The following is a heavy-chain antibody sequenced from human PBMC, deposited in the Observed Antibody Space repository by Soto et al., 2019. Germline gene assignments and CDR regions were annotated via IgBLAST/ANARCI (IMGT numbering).Heavy chain of an antibody. CDR1: GGSISSYY. J-gene: IGHJ6*03. CDR3: TRQVGYYYFWSGYTSDYYYMDV. CDR2: IYYSGST. D-gene: IGHD3-3*01. Sequence: PSETLSLTCTVSGGSISSYYWSWIRQPPGKGLEWIGYIYYSGSTNYNPSLKSRVTISVDTSKNQFSLKLSSVTAADTAVYYCTRQVGYYYFWSGYTSDYYYMDVCGKGTTVTVSS. V-gene: IGHV4-59*08.